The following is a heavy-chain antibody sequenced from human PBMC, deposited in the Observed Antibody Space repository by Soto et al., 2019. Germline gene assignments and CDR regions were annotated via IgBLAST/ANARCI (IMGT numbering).Heavy chain of an antibody. CDR3: ARHYPIGNNWNYFDY. Sequence: PSETLSLTXTVSGGSISSGGYYWSWIRQHPGKGLEWIGYIYYSGSTYYNPSLKSRVTISVDTSKNQFSLKLSSVTAADTAVYYCARHYPIGNNWNYFDYWGQGTLVTVSS. CDR1: GGSISSGGYY. V-gene: IGHV4-31*03. CDR2: IYYSGST. J-gene: IGHJ4*02. D-gene: IGHD1-1*01.